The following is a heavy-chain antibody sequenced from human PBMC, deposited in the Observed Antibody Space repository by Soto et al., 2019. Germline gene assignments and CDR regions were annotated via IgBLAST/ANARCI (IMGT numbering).Heavy chain of an antibody. V-gene: IGHV4-39*01. D-gene: IGHD3-3*01. CDR3: ARRRSGSPFDY. J-gene: IGHJ4*02. CDR1: GGSISISSYY. CDR2: IYYSGST. Sequence: SETLSLTCTVSGGSISISSYYWVWIRQPPGKGLEWIGTIYYSGSTYYNPSLKSRVTISADTSKNQFSLRLNSVTAADTAVFYCARRRSGSPFDYWGQGSLVTVSS.